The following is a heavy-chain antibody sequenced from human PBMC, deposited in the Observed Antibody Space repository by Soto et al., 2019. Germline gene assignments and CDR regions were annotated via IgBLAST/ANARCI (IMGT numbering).Heavy chain of an antibody. J-gene: IGHJ3*02. CDR1: GGSISSSSYY. D-gene: IGHD2-2*01. Sequence: SETLCLTCTVAGGSISSSSYYWGWIRKPPGKGLEWIGSIYYSGSTYYNPSLKSRVTIPVDTSKNQFSVKLSSVTAADTAVYYCARHRESYQLLLGPFDAFDIWGQGTMVTVSS. V-gene: IGHV4-39*01. CDR2: IYYSGST. CDR3: ARHRESYQLLLGPFDAFDI.